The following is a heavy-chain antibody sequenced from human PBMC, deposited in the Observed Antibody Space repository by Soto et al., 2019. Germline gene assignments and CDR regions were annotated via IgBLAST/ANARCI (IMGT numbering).Heavy chain of an antibody. CDR2: IYYSGIT. Sequence: SETLSLTCTVSGGSISSYYWSWIRQPPGKGLEWIGYIYYSGITNYNPALKSRVTISVDTSKNQFSLKLSSVTAADTAVYYCARDGSSWVYYYAMDVWGHGTTVTV. D-gene: IGHD6-13*01. J-gene: IGHJ6*02. CDR1: GGSISSYY. V-gene: IGHV4-59*01. CDR3: ARDGSSWVYYYAMDV.